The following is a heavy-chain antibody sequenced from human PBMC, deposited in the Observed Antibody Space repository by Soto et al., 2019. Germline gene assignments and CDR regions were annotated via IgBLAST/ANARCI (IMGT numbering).Heavy chain of an antibody. D-gene: IGHD6-19*01. CDR2: ISGSGGST. Sequence: GSLRLSCAASGFTFSSYAMNWVRQGPGKGLEWVSVISGSGGSTYYADSVKGRFTISRDNSKNTLYLQMNSLRAEDTAVYYCAGRSSGWYFDYWGQGTLVTVSS. V-gene: IGHV3-23*01. J-gene: IGHJ4*02. CDR1: GFTFSSYA. CDR3: AGRSSGWYFDY.